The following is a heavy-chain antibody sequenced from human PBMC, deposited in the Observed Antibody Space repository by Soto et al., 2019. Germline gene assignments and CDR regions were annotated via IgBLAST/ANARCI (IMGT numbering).Heavy chain of an antibody. CDR1: GDSVSSNSAA. J-gene: IGHJ5*02. CDR2: TSYRSKWYN. Sequence: SQTLSLTCDISGDSVSSNSAAWNWIRQSPSRGLEWLGRTSYRSKWYNDYAVSVKSRITINPDTSKNQFSLQLNSVTPEDTALYYYDNSGLPFDPWGQGTLVTVSS. D-gene: IGHD3-22*01. CDR3: DNSGLPFDP. V-gene: IGHV6-1*01.